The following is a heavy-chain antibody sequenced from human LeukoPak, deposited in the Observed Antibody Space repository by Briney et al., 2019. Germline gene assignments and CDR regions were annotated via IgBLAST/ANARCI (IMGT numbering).Heavy chain of an antibody. Sequence: SSGTLSLTCAVYGGSFSGYYWSWIRQPPGKGLEWIGEINHSGSTNYNPSLKSRVTISVDTSKNQFSLKLSSVTAADTAVYYCARGLPLDYWGQGTLVTVSS. J-gene: IGHJ4*02. CDR2: INHSGST. V-gene: IGHV4-34*01. CDR1: GGSFSGYY. CDR3: ARGLPLDY. D-gene: IGHD1-14*01.